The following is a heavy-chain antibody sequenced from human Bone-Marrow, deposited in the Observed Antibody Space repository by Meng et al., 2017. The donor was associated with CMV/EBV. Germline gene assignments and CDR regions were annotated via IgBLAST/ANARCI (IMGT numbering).Heavy chain of an antibody. CDR2: ISSSSSTI. CDR3: ARPYDFWSGYLNGMDV. CDR1: GFTFSSYS. J-gene: IGHJ6*02. Sequence: ETLSLTCAASGFTFSSYSMNWVRQAPGKGLEWVSYISSSSSTIYYADSVKGRFTISRDNAKNSLYLQMNSLRAEDTAVYYCARPYDFWSGYLNGMDVWGQGTTVTVSS. D-gene: IGHD3-3*01. V-gene: IGHV3-48*04.